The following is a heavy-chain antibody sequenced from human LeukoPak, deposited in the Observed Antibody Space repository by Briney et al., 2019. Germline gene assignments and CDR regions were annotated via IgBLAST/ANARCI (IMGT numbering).Heavy chain of an antibody. D-gene: IGHD3-22*01. J-gene: IGHJ4*02. CDR2: IKEDGTEK. CDR1: GFTFSSYW. V-gene: IGHV3-7*01. CDR3: AREVVLSTSAWFEY. Sequence: TGGSLRPSCAVSGFTFSSYWMSWVRQAPGKGLEWVANIKEDGTEKYYQDSVKGRFTISRDNAKNSLYLQMNSLRAEDTAVYYCAREVVLSTSAWFEYWGQGTLVTVSS.